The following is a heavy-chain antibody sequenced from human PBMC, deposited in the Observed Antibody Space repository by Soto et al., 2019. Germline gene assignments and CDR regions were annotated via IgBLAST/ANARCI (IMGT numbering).Heavy chain of an antibody. CDR2: IWYDGSNN. J-gene: IGHJ3*02. V-gene: IGHV3-33*06. CDR1: GFTFSSYG. CDR3: AKSSYSSSSAAFDI. D-gene: IGHD6-6*01. Sequence: PGGSLRLSCAASGFTFSSYGMHWVRQAPGKGLEWVAVIWYDGSNNFYADSVKGRFTIPRDNSKNTLYLQMNSLRAEDTAVYYCAKSSYSSSSAAFDIWGQGTMVTVSS.